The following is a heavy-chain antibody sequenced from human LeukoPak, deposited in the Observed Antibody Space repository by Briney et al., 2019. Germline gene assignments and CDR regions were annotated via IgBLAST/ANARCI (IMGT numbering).Heavy chain of an antibody. J-gene: IGHJ6*03. D-gene: IGHD4-11*01. CDR2: FNPKTGGT. CDR3: ARGDHYSNYYYYYMDV. Sequence: ASVKVSCQASGYIFTDYYIHWVRQAPGQGLEWMGWFNPKTGGTNYAQKFQGRVAMTRDTSISTAYMELTRLRSDDTAVYYCARGDHYSNYYYYYMDVWGKGTTVTVSS. V-gene: IGHV1-2*02. CDR1: GYIFTDYY.